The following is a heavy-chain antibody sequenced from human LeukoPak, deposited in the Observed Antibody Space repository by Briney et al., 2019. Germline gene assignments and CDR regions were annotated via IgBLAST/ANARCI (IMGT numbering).Heavy chain of an antibody. CDR3: ARFGYVFPRYYYYGMDV. D-gene: IGHD5-12*01. CDR1: GYTFTSCY. V-gene: IGHV1-46*03. CDR2: INPSGGST. Sequence: ASVKVSCKASGYTFTSCYMHWVRQAPGQGLEWMGIINPSGGSTSYAQKFQGRVTMTRDTPTGTVYMELSSLRSEDTAVYYCARFGYVFPRYYYYGMDVWGQGTTVTVSS. J-gene: IGHJ6*02.